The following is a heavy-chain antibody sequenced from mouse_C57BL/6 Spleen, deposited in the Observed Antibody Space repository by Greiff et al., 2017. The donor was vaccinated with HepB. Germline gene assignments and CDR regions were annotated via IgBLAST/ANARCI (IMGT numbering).Heavy chain of an antibody. CDR2: IYPGDGDT. D-gene: IGHD2-4*01. CDR3: AKGGLRRGSYYAMDY. CDR1: GYAFSSSW. Sequence: VKVVESGPELVKPGASVKISCKASGYAFSSSWMNWVKQRPGKGLEWIGRIYPGDGDTNYNGKFKGKATLTADKSSSTAYMQLSSLTSEDSAVYFCAKGGLRRGSYYAMDYWGQGTSVTVSS. V-gene: IGHV1-82*01. J-gene: IGHJ4*01.